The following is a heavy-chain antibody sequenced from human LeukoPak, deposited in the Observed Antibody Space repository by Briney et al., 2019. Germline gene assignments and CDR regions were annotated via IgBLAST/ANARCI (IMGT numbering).Heavy chain of an antibody. CDR3: ARGTPYYYDSSGYHDY. CDR1: GFTFSDYY. V-gene: IGHV3-11*01. CDR2: ISSSGSTI. D-gene: IGHD3-22*01. Sequence: GSLRLSCAASGFTFSDYYMSWIRQAPGKGLEWVSYISSSGSTIYYADSVKGRFTISRDNAKNSLYLQMNSLRAEDTAVYYCARGTPYYYDSSGYHDYWGRGTLVTVSS. J-gene: IGHJ4*02.